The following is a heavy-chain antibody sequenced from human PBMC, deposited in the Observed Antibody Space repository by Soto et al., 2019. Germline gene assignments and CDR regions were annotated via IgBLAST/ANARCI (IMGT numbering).Heavy chain of an antibody. D-gene: IGHD3-10*01. CDR2: TSHDGRDN. CDR1: GSIFSNNG. CDR3: ARWGGSMSSGYYIDY. J-gene: IGHJ4*02. V-gene: IGHV3-33*01. Sequence: QVQLVESGGGMVQPGRSLRLSCAASGSIFSNNGFHWVRQAPGKGLEWVSLTSHDGRDNHYADSVKGRFTISRDNAKNTVFLQMNSLRVEDTAVYFCARWGGSMSSGYYIDYWGQGTLVTVSS.